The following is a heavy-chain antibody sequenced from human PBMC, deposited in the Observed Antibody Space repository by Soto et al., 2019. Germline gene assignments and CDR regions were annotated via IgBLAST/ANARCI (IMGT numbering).Heavy chain of an antibody. J-gene: IGHJ6*02. D-gene: IGHD3-16*01. Sequence: GGSLRLSCAASGFIFDDYGMSWVRQAPGRGLEWVSGINWNGGSTTYGDSVKGRFTISRDNAKNSLYLQMNSLRAEDTALYYCTKARLWGGDGYNSYYYKAMDVWGQGTTVTVSS. CDR1: GFIFDDYG. CDR2: INWNGGST. CDR3: TKARLWGGDGYNSYYYKAMDV. V-gene: IGHV3-20*04.